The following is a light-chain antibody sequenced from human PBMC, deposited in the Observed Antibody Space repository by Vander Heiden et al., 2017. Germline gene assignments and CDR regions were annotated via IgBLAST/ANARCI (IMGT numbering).Light chain of an antibody. CDR1: SSDLGRYNI. V-gene: IGLV2-23*02. CDR3: CSYAGSLYV. Sequence: QHALTQPAHVSGPPGQPITISCTGTSSDLGRYNILPWYKQHPGKAPKLMIYEVSKWPSGISNRFSGSKSGNTASLTITGLQAEDEADYYCCSYAGSLYVFGTGTKVTVL. CDR2: EVS. J-gene: IGLJ1*01.